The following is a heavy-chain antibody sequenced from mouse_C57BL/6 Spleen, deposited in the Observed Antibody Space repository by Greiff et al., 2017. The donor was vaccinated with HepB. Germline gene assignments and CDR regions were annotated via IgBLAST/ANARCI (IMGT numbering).Heavy chain of an antibody. CDR1: GFTFSDYG. CDR3: ARNGYGYGYYYAMDY. Sequence: DVMLVESGGGLVKPGGSLKLSCAASGFTFSDYGMHWVRQAPEKGLEWVAYISSGSSTIYYADTVKGRFTISRDNAKNTLFLQMTSLRSEDTAMYYCARNGYGYGYYYAMDYWGQGTSVTVSS. V-gene: IGHV5-17*01. D-gene: IGHD2-2*01. CDR2: ISSGSSTI. J-gene: IGHJ4*01.